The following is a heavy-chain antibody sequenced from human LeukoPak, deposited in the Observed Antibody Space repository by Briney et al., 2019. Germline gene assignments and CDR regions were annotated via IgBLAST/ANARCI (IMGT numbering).Heavy chain of an antibody. V-gene: IGHV1-18*01. CDR1: GYTFTNYA. Sequence: ASVKVSCKASGYTFTNYAISWVRQAPGQGLEWMGWISVYNRKTNYAQNLQGRLTMTTDTSTSTAYMELRSLGSDDTAMYYCARDGSPTLSGSCDYWGQGTLVTVSS. J-gene: IGHJ4*02. CDR3: ARDGSPTLSGSCDY. D-gene: IGHD1-26*01. CDR2: ISVYNRKT.